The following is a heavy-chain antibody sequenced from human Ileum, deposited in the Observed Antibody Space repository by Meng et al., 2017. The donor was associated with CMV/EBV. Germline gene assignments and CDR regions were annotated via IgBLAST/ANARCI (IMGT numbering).Heavy chain of an antibody. CDR3: AKDVGAMIVVRTYYYYYGMDV. CDR2: INPDGGAQ. Sequence: GGSLRLSCAASGFTFSDHWMSWVRQAPGKGLEWVASINPDGGAQFYVDSVKGRFAISRDNSKNTLYLQMNSLRAEDTAVYYCAKDVGAMIVVRTYYYYYGMDVWGQGTTVTVSS. CDR1: GFTFSDHW. V-gene: IGHV3-7*01. D-gene: IGHD3-22*01. J-gene: IGHJ6*02.